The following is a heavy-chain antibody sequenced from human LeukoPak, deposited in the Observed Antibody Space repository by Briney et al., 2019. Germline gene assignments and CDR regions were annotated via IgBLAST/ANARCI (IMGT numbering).Heavy chain of an antibody. CDR1: GYSFANYG. CDR2: ISAYNRDT. D-gene: IGHD3-3*01. J-gene: IGHJ6*02. CDR3: AKEGRVAIPPHEYYGMDV. Sequence: ASVKVSCKASGYSFANYGISWVRQAPGQGLEWLAWISAYNRDTNFDQKFQDRVTLTTDKSTSTAYMELRSLRSDDTAVYYCAKEGRVAIPPHEYYGMDVWGQGTTVIVSS. V-gene: IGHV1-18*01.